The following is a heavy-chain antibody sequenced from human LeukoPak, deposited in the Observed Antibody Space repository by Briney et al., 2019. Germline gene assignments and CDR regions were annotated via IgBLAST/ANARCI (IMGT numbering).Heavy chain of an antibody. CDR2: IFYSGST. Sequence: SETLSLTCTVSGGSISSSSYYWGWIRQPPGKGLEWIGSIFYSGSTYYNPSLKSRVTISVDTSENQFSLKLSSVTAADTAVYYCARAAAAGWFDPWGQGTLVTVSS. CDR1: GGSISSSSYY. D-gene: IGHD6-13*01. J-gene: IGHJ5*02. V-gene: IGHV4-39*07. CDR3: ARAAAAGWFDP.